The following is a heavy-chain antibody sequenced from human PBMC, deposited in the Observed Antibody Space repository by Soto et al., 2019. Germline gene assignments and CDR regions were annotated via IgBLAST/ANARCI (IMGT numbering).Heavy chain of an antibody. J-gene: IGHJ4*02. CDR2: LNPNSGAT. CDR3: ARKSCGSTSCFYDY. Sequence: ASVKVSCKTSEYTFTDNYIYWIRQAPGQGLEWMGWLNPNSGATDFAQRFQGRVTLTSDTSISTAYMELNRLTSADTAVFYCARKSCGSTSCFYDYWGPGTLVTVSS. CDR1: EYTFTDNY. D-gene: IGHD2-2*01. V-gene: IGHV1-2*02.